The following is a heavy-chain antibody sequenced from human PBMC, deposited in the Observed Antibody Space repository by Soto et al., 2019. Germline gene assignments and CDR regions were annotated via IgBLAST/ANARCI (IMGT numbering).Heavy chain of an antibody. CDR3: ARGLLYATTYLDY. CDR2: IIPVVGTT. CDR1: GDTFTTNS. Sequence: QVQLVQSGAEVKKPGSSVKVSCKASGDTFTTNSLNWVRQAPGQGLEWMGGIIPVVGTTKYAQKYQDRVTITGDKSTNTAYMELSSLRSDDTAVYYCARGLLYATTYLDYWVQGTPVTVSS. V-gene: IGHV1-69*06. D-gene: IGHD2-8*01. J-gene: IGHJ4*02.